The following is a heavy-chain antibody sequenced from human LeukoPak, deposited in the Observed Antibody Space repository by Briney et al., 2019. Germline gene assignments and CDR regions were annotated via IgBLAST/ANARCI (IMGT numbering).Heavy chain of an antibody. J-gene: IGHJ3*02. CDR2: IIPIFGTA. CDR3: AREAADRLWFGYAFDI. Sequence: ASVKVSCRASGGTFSSYAISWVRQAPGQGLEWMGGIIPIFGTANYAQKFQGRATITADESTSTAYMELSSLRSEDTAVYYCAREAADRLWFGYAFDIWGQGTMVTVSS. D-gene: IGHD3-10*01. V-gene: IGHV1-69*13. CDR1: GGTFSSYA.